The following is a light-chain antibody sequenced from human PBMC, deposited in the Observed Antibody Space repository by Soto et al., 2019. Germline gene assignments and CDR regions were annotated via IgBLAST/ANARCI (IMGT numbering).Light chain of an antibody. Sequence: EIVLTQSPATLYVYPGEGATLSCWASQSFGNYIDWYQQKPGQIPRLLISDTYNRATGIPARFSGSGSGEALNLIISRREHEDSAIYDCHHRANWTLLIFAGGYQVEIK. J-gene: IGKJ4*01. CDR1: QSFGNY. V-gene: IGKV3-11*01. CDR2: DTY. CDR3: HHRANWTLLI.